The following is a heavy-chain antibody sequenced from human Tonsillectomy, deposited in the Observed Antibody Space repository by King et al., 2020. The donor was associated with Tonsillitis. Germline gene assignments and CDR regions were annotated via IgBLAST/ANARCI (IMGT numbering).Heavy chain of an antibody. D-gene: IGHD1-26*01. CDR3: ARDLGSGQWELREHDAFDI. V-gene: IGHV3-21*01. J-gene: IGHJ3*02. CDR2: ISSSSSYI. CDR1: GFTFSSYS. Sequence: VQLVESGGGLVKPGGSLRLSCAASGFTFSSYSMNWVRQAPGKGLEWVSSISSSSSYIYYADSVKGRFTISRDNAKNSLYLQMNSLRAEDTAVYYCARDLGSGQWELREHDAFDIWGQGTMVTVSS.